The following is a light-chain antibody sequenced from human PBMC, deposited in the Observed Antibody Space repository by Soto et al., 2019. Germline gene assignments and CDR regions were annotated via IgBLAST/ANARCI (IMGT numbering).Light chain of an antibody. CDR3: QQSYRTPWT. J-gene: IGKJ1*01. Sequence: DIQMTQSPSSLSASVGDRVTITCRAGQSISSYSNWYHQNPGKAPKLLICAASTLQSGVASRCGGYGSGADFTLTITSLQPDDFATYYWQQSYRTPWTFGQGTKVEIK. CDR2: AAS. V-gene: IGKV1-39*01. CDR1: QSISSY.